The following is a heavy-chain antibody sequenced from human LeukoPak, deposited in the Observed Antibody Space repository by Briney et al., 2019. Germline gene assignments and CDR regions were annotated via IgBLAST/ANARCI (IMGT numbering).Heavy chain of an antibody. Sequence: SXXVSCKASGGTFSGYAISWVRQAPGQGREWMGRNNPIFGTANYAQKFQGRVTITTDESTSTAYMELSSLRSEDTAVYYCASVSSSWYYFDYWGQGTLVTVSS. D-gene: IGHD6-13*01. CDR3: ASVSSSWYYFDY. CDR2: NNPIFGTA. J-gene: IGHJ4*02. V-gene: IGHV1-69*05. CDR1: GGTFSGYA.